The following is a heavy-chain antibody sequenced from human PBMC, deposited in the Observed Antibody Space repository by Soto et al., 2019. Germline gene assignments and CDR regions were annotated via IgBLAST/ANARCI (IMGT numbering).Heavy chain of an antibody. CDR3: VRVLAVGQQLTAYYFDY. Sequence: GGSLRLSCAASGFTFSDYYMSWIRQAPGKGLEWVSYISSSGSTIYYADSVKGRFTISRDNAKNSLYLQMNSLRAEDTAVYYCVRVLAVGQQLTAYYFDYWGQGTLVTVSS. CDR1: GFTFSDYY. CDR2: ISSSGSTI. V-gene: IGHV3-11*01. D-gene: IGHD6-13*01. J-gene: IGHJ4*02.